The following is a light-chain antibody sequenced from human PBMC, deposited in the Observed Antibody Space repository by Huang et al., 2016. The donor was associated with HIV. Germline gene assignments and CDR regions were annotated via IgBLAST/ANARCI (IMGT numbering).Light chain of an antibody. CDR2: GAS. J-gene: IGKJ1*01. CDR3: QQYQDWPRT. CDR1: QSVSSN. Sequence: EIVMTQSPGTLSLSPGERATLSCRPSQSVSSNLAWYQHKPGQAPRLLIYGASTRATGVPARFSGIGSGTEFTLTISSLQSDDFVVYYCQQYQDWPRTFGQGTKVEIK. V-gene: IGKV3-15*01.